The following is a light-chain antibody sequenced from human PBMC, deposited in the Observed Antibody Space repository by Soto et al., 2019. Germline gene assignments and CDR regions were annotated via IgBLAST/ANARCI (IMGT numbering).Light chain of an antibody. CDR1: QSVTSDY. J-gene: IGKJ2*01. Sequence: EIVLTQSPDTLSVSPGEGVTLSCTAGQSVTSDYVAWYQQKAGQAPRLLIYGATTGATGLPDRFSGSGSGTDFTLTISRLEPEDFAVYYCQQYGGAPYTFGQGTNLKIK. V-gene: IGKV3-20*01. CDR3: QQYGGAPYT. CDR2: GAT.